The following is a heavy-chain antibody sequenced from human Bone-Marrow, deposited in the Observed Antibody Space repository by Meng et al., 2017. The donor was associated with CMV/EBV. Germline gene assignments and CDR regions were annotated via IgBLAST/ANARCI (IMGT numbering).Heavy chain of an antibody. D-gene: IGHD4-11*01. J-gene: IGHJ4*02. CDR2: IIPIFGTA. CDR3: ARDEPTTVADFDY. CDR1: GGTFSSYA. Sequence: CKASGGTFSSYAISWVRQAAGQGLEWMGGIIPIFGTANYAQKFQGRVTITADESTSTAYMELSSLRSEDTAVDYCARDEPTTVADFDYWGQGTLVTVSS. V-gene: IGHV1-69*01.